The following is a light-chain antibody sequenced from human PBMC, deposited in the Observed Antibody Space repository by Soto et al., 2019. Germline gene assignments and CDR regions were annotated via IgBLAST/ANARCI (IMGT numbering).Light chain of an antibody. CDR3: QQSYVSPYT. CDR2: AAS. CDR1: QSISVY. J-gene: IGKJ2*01. Sequence: DIQMTQSPSSLSASLGDRVIITCRASQSISVYLNWYQQKPGKAPQLLIYAASFLQTVVPSRFSGSGSGADFTLTISSLQPEDCATYYCQQSYVSPYTFGQGTNLDIK. V-gene: IGKV1-39*01.